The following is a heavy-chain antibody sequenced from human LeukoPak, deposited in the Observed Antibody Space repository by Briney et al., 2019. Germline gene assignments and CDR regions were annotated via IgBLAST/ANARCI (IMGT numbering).Heavy chain of an antibody. CDR1: GGSFSGYY. Sequence: PSETLSLTCAVYGGSFSGYYWSWIRQPPGKGLEWIGEINHSGSTNYNPSLKSRVTISVDTSKNQLSLKLSSVTAADTAVYYCARREDYDFWSGYPDWGQGTLVAVSS. CDR3: ARREDYDFWSGYPD. D-gene: IGHD3-3*01. V-gene: IGHV4-34*01. CDR2: INHSGST. J-gene: IGHJ4*02.